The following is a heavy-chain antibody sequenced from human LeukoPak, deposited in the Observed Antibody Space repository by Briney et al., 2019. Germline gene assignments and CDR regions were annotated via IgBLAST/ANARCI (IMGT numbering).Heavy chain of an antibody. CDR2: IKQDGSEK. Sequence: GGSLRLSCAASGFTFSTYWMTWVRQAPGKGLEWVANIKQDGSEKYYVDSVKGRFTISRDNSKNTLYLQMNSLRAEDTAVYYCAKSHAVYAQGGWFDPWGQGTLVTVSS. V-gene: IGHV3-7*03. CDR1: GFTFSTYW. J-gene: IGHJ5*02. D-gene: IGHD2-8*01. CDR3: AKSHAVYAQGGWFDP.